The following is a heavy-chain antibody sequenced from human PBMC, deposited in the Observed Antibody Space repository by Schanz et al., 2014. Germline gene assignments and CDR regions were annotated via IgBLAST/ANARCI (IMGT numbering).Heavy chain of an antibody. CDR2: ISPYTGNT. CDR3: ARDGVDAAAGGNY. D-gene: IGHD6-13*01. V-gene: IGHV1-18*01. J-gene: IGHJ4*02. CDR1: GYTFSDYG. Sequence: QVQLVQSGGEMKKPGASVKVSCKTSGYTFSDYGITWVRQAPGQGLEWVGWISPYTGNTHYFDKMEGRVTMTRDTSTSTDYMELSSLRSEDAAVYYCARDGVDAAAGGNYWGQGTLVTVSS.